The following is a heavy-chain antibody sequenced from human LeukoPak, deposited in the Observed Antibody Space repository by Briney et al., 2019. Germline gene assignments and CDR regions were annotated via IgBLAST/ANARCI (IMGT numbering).Heavy chain of an antibody. CDR3: ARANTAMQI. D-gene: IGHD5-18*01. Sequence: ASVKVSCKASGYTFTGYYIHWVRQAPGQGLEWMGIINPSGGSTNYAQKFQGRVTMTRDMSTSTVYMELSSLRSEDTAAYYCARANTAMQIWGQGTMVTVSS. J-gene: IGHJ3*02. CDR2: INPSGGST. CDR1: GYTFTGYY. V-gene: IGHV1-46*01.